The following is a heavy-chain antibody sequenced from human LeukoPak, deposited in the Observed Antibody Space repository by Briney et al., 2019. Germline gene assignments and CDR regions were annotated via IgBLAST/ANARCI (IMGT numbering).Heavy chain of an antibody. CDR2: INSDGSST. CDR3: AKAAYSSGWYRR. D-gene: IGHD6-19*01. V-gene: IGHV3-74*01. Sequence: PGGSLRLSCAASGFTFSSYWMHWVRQAPGKGLVWVSRINSDGSSTSYADSVKGRFTISRDNSKNTLYLQMNSLRAEDTAVYYCAKAAYSSGWYRRWGQGTLVTVSS. J-gene: IGHJ4*02. CDR1: GFTFSSYW.